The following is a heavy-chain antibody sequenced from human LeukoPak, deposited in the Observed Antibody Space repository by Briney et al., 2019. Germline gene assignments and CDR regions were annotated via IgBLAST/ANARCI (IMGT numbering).Heavy chain of an antibody. CDR1: GFDFHTFE. CDR2: IGSSGRTT. Sequence: GGSLRLSCAASGFDFHTFEMNWVRQAPGKGLEWVSRIGSSGRTTYYADSVKGRFTISRDNANNSLYLQMNSLGAEDTAVYYCARADCSSASRFAVFDHWGQGALVTVSS. V-gene: IGHV3-48*03. D-gene: IGHD6-13*01. CDR3: ARADCSSASRFAVFDH. J-gene: IGHJ4*02.